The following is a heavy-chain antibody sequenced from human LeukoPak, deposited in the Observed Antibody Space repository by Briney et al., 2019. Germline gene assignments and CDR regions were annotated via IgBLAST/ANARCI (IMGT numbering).Heavy chain of an antibody. J-gene: IGHJ4*02. V-gene: IGHV4-59*01. CDR3: ARGGWRLDY. CDR2: IYYTGTT. CDR1: GGSISSYY. Sequence: PETLSLTCTVSGGSISSYYWSWIRQRPGKGLEWIGYIYYTGTTNYNPSLKSRVTISVDTSKNQFSLKLSSVTAADTAVYYCARGGWRLDYWGQGSLVTVSS. D-gene: IGHD2-15*01.